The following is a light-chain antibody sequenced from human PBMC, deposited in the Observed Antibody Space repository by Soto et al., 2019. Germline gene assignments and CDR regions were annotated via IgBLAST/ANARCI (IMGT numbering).Light chain of an antibody. CDR2: LGS. CDR3: MQALQTPLT. Sequence: EIVMTQSPLSLPVTPGEPASISCRSSQSLLHSNGYNYLDWYLQKPGQSPQLLIYLGSNRASGVHDRFSGSGSGTDFTLKSSRVEAEDVGVYYCMQALQTPLTFGGGTKVEIK. V-gene: IGKV2-28*01. J-gene: IGKJ4*01. CDR1: QSLLHSNGYNY.